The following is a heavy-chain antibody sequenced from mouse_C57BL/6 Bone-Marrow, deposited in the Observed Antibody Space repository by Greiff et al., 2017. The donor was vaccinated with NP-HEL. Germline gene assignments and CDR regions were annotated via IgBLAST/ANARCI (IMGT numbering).Heavy chain of an antibody. CDR2: IYPRSGNT. Sequence: VKLMESGAELARPGASVKLSCKASGYTFTSYGISWVKQRTGQGLEWIGEIYPRSGNTYYNEKFKGKATLTADKSSSTAYMELRSLTSEDSAVYFCAKGLLYYDYDFLFAYWGQGTLVTVSA. V-gene: IGHV1-81*01. J-gene: IGHJ3*01. CDR1: GYTFTSYG. D-gene: IGHD2-4*01. CDR3: AKGLLYYDYDFLFAY.